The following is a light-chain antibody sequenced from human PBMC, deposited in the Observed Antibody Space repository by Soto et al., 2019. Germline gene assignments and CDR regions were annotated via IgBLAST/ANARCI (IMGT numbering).Light chain of an antibody. V-gene: IGKV1-39*01. CDR2: AAS. CDR1: QSITYY. Sequence: DIQLTQSPSSLSASVGDRVAITCRALQSITYYLNWYQQIPGKAPKVLIYAASTLQSVLPSRFSGSGSGTHFSLTISTLPPADFPTYYSPHSYPTPSSYGKGTRREIQ. J-gene: IGKJ5*01. CDR3: PHSYPTPSS.